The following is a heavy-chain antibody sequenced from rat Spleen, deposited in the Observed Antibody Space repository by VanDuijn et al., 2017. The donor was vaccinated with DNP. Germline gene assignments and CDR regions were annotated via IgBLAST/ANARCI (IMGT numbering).Heavy chain of an antibody. V-gene: IGHV5-7*01. Sequence: EVQLVESGGGLVQPGGSLKLSCAASGFTFTDYNMVWVRQAPKKGLEWVATISYDGSGTYYRDSVKGRFIISRDNAKSTLYLQMDSLRSEDTATYFCAKPDYWGQGVMVTVSS. J-gene: IGHJ2*01. CDR2: ISYDGSGT. CDR3: AKPDY. CDR1: GFTFTDYN.